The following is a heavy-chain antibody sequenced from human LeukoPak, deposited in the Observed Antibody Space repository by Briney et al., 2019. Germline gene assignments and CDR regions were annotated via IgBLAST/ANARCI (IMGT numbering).Heavy chain of an antibody. CDR1: GGSLSSYY. V-gene: IGHV4-59*01. D-gene: IGHD5-18*01. J-gene: IGHJ4*02. CDR3: ARASGDTAMVTSPHYFDS. CDR2: IYYSGST. Sequence: SQTLSLTCTVSGGSLSSYYWSWVRQPPGKGLEWIGYIYYSGSTNYNPSLRSGGTISVETSKKQSSRRLSSVTAADTAVYYCARASGDTAMVTSPHYFDSWGQGTLVTVSS.